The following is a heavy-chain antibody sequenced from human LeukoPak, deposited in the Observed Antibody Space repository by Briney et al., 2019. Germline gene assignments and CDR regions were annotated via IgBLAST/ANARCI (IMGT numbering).Heavy chain of an antibody. CDR3: ARALTYYYDSSGYYYEGNWFDP. D-gene: IGHD3-22*01. CDR1: GFTFSSYW. Sequence: GRSLRLSCAASGFTFSSYWMHWVRQAPGKGLVWVSRINSDGSSTSYADSVKGRFTISRDNAKNTLYLQMNSLRAEDTAVYYCARALTYYYDSSGYYYEGNWFDPWGQGTLVTVSS. CDR2: INSDGSST. J-gene: IGHJ5*02. V-gene: IGHV3-74*01.